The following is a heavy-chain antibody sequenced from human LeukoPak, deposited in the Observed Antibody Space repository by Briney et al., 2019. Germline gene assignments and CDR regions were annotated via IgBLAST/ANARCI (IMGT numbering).Heavy chain of an antibody. CDR2: ISSSSSYI. CDR3: ARRLAVAGRSIDY. V-gene: IGHV3-21*01. D-gene: IGHD6-19*01. CDR1: GFTSSSYS. Sequence: GGSLRLSCAASGFTSSSYSMNWVRQAPGKGLEWVSSISSSSSYIYYADSVKGRFTISRDNAKNSLYLQMNSLRAEDTAVYYCARRLAVAGRSIDYWGQGTLVTVSS. J-gene: IGHJ4*02.